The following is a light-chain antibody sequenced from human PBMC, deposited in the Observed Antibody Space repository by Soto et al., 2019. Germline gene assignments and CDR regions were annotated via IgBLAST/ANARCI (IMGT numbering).Light chain of an antibody. CDR1: SVDVGGFEY. V-gene: IGLV2-14*03. J-gene: IGLJ1*01. CDR2: DVN. Sequence: QSALTQPASVSGSPGQSIAISCTGTSVDVGGFEYVSWYQQHPGKVPKLMIYDVNNRPSGVSNRFSGSKSGNTASLTISGLQAGDEADYFCSSYTSSNTYVFGTGTKVTVL. CDR3: SSYTSSNTYV.